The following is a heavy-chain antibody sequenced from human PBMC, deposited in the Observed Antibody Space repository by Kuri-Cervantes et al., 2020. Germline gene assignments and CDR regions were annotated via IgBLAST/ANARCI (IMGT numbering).Heavy chain of an antibody. J-gene: IGHJ6*03. D-gene: IGHD6-13*01. Sequence: GESLKISCAASGFTFSSYEMNWVRQAPGKGLEWVSYISSSGSTIYYADSVKGRFTISRDNAKNSLYLQINSLRAEDTAVYYCALSSSWGLNYYYYMDVWGKGTTVTVSS. V-gene: IGHV3-48*03. CDR2: ISSSGSTI. CDR3: ALSSSWGLNYYYYMDV. CDR1: GFTFSSYE.